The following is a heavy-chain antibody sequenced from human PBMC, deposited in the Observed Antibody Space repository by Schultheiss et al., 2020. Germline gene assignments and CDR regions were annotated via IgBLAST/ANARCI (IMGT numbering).Heavy chain of an antibody. D-gene: IGHD3-10*01. J-gene: IGHJ4*02. V-gene: IGHV3-23*03. CDR1: GFTFSSYA. CDR2: LHSGGTI. CDR3: AKDFVGGFDY. Sequence: GGSLRLSCAASGFTFSSYAMSWVRQAPGKGLEWVSVLHSGGTIHYADSVKGRFTISRDISKNTLYLQMNSLRVEDTALYYCAKDFVGGFDYWGQGTLVTVSS.